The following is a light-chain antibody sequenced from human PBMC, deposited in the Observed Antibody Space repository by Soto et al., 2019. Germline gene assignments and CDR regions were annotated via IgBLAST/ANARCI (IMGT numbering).Light chain of an antibody. CDR2: EVS. J-gene: IGLJ1*01. CDR3: CSYAGGSTYV. CDR1: SSDVGSYSL. V-gene: IGLV2-23*02. Sequence: QSVLTQPASVSGSPGQSITISCTGSSSDVGSYSLVSWYQHHPGKAPELMIYEVSKRPSGVSNRSSGSKSGNTASLTISGLQAEDEADYYCCSYAGGSTYVFGSGTKVTVL.